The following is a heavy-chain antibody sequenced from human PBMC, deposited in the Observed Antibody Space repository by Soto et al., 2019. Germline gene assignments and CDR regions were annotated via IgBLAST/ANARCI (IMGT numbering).Heavy chain of an antibody. D-gene: IGHD2-15*01. V-gene: IGHV1-46*03. CDR1: GYTFTSYY. CDR3: ARVYCSGGSCYSVDY. J-gene: IGHJ4*02. Sequence: QVQLVQSGAEVKKPGASVKVSCKASGYTFTSYYMHWVRQAPGQGLEWMGIINPSGGSTSYAQKFQRRVAMTRDTSTSTVYMELSSLRYEDTAVYYCARVYCSGGSCYSVDYWGQGTLVTVSS. CDR2: INPSGGST.